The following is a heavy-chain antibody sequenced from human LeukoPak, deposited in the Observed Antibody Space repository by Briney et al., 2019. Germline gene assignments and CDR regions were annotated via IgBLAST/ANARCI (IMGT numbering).Heavy chain of an antibody. CDR3: AKDREYYYDSSGYYAAPFDY. CDR1: GFTFSSYA. Sequence: GGSLRLSCAAPGFTFSSYAMSWVRQAPGKGLEWVSAISGSGGSTYYADSVKGRFTISRDNSKNTLYLQMNSLRAEDTAVYYCAKDREYYYDSSGYYAAPFDYWGQGTLVTVSS. D-gene: IGHD3-22*01. V-gene: IGHV3-23*01. J-gene: IGHJ4*02. CDR2: ISGSGGST.